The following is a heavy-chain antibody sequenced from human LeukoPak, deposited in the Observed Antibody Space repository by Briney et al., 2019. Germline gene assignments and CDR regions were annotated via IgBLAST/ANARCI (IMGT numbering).Heavy chain of an antibody. Sequence: SVKVSCKASGGTFSSYAISWVRQAPGQGLEWMGGIIPIFGTANYAQKFQGRVTITTDESTSTAYMELSSLRSEDTAVYYCATSTDYSGNPWYFDLWGRGTLVTVSS. CDR3: ATSTDYSGNPWYFDL. V-gene: IGHV1-69*05. D-gene: IGHD4-23*01. CDR2: IIPIFGTA. J-gene: IGHJ2*01. CDR1: GGTFSSYA.